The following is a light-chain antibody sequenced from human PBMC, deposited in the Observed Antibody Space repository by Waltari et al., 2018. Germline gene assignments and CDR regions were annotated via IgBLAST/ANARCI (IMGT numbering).Light chain of an antibody. J-gene: IGKJ4*01. CDR1: QSVLKSSTNKNY. Sequence: EIVMTQSPESLAVSLGERATINCKSSQSVLKSSTNKNYLAWYQHRPGQPPKLLFYWSSTRESGVPDRFSTIGSGTDFTLTISSLQAEDVAVYYCQQYYNAPVTFGGGTKMEIK. CDR3: QQYYNAPVT. CDR2: WSS. V-gene: IGKV4-1*01.